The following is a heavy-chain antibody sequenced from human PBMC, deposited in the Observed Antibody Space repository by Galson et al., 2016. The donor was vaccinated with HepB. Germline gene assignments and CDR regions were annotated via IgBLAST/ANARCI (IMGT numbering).Heavy chain of an antibody. Sequence: SLRLSCAASGFTFSSYVMHWVRQAPGKGLEWVAVIWYDGRTEYYADSVKGRFAISRDNSGDTLYLYMNSLRVEDTAVYYCAKDRETWAPYGIEVWGQGTTVTVSS. V-gene: IGHV3-33*06. CDR1: GFTFSSYV. CDR2: IWYDGRTE. CDR3: AKDRETWAPYGIEV. D-gene: IGHD3-16*01. J-gene: IGHJ6*02.